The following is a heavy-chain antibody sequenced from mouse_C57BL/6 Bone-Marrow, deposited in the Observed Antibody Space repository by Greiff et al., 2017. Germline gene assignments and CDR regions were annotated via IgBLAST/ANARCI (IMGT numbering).Heavy chain of an antibody. CDR3: ARRGWGYFDV. D-gene: IGHD3-3*01. V-gene: IGHV1-63*01. J-gene: IGHJ1*03. Sequence: VKLMESGAELVRPGTSVKMSCKASGYTFTNYWIGWAKQRPGHGLEWIGDIYPGGGYTNYNEKVKGKATLTADKSSSTAYMQCSSLTSEDSAIYYCARRGWGYFDVWGTGTTVTVSS. CDR2: IYPGGGYT. CDR1: GYTFTNYW.